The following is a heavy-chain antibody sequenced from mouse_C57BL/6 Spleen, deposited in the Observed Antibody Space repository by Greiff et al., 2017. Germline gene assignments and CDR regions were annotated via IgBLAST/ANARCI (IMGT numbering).Heavy chain of an antibody. CDR2: IYPGSGNT. CDR3: AREDSNSFAY. CDR1: GYSFTSYY. Sequence: VQLQQSGPELVKPGASVKISCKASGYSFTSYYIHWVKQRPGQGLEWIGWIYPGSGNTKYNEKFKGKATLTADTSSSTAYMQLSSLTSEDSAVYYCAREDSNSFAYWGQGTLVTVSA. V-gene: IGHV1-66*01. J-gene: IGHJ3*01. D-gene: IGHD2-5*01.